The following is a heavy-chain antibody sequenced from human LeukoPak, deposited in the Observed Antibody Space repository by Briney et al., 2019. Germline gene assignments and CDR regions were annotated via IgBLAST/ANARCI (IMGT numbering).Heavy chain of an antibody. CDR3: ARDRREYYYDSSGYQLD. CDR2: IIPILGIA. V-gene: IGHV1-69*04. D-gene: IGHD3-22*01. CDR1: GGTFSSYA. Sequence: SVKVSCKASGGTFSSYAISWVRQAPGQGLEWMGRIIPILGIANYAQKFQGRVTITADKSTSTAYMELCSLRSEDTAVYYCARDRREYYYDSSGYQLDWGQGTLVTVSS. J-gene: IGHJ4*02.